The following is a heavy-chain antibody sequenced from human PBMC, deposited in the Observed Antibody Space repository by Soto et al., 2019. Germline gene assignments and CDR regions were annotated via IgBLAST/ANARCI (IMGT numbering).Heavy chain of an antibody. CDR2: IYYSGST. J-gene: IGHJ6*02. V-gene: IGHV4-39*01. Sequence: PSETLSLTCTVSGGSISSSSYYWGWIRQPPGKGLEWIGSIYYSGSTYYNPSLKSRVTISVDTSKNQFSLKLSSVTAADTAVYYCARHLSGIKGFGVVITNYYYYYGMDVWGQGTTVT. D-gene: IGHD3-3*01. CDR3: ARHLSGIKGFGVVITNYYYYYGMDV. CDR1: GGSISSSSYY.